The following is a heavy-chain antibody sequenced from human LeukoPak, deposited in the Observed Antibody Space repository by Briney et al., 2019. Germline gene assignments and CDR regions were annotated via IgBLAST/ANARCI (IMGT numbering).Heavy chain of an antibody. CDR2: IYYSGST. Sequence: SETLSLTCTVSGGSISSYYWSWIQQPPGKGLEWIGYIYYSGSTNYNPSLKSRVTISVDTSKNQFSLKLSSVTAADTAVYYCAREAYDFRSGYSDAFDIWGQGTMVTVSS. D-gene: IGHD3-3*01. CDR3: AREAYDFRSGYSDAFDI. V-gene: IGHV4-59*01. CDR1: GGSISSYY. J-gene: IGHJ3*02.